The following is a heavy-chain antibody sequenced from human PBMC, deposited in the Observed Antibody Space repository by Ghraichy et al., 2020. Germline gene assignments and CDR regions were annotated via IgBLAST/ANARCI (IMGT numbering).Heavy chain of an antibody. CDR3: ARDIDGYYDSSGYYPLDAFDI. D-gene: IGHD3-22*01. Sequence: SVKVSCKASGGTFSSYTISWVRQAPGQGLEWMGRIIPILGIANYAQKFQGRVTITADKSTSTAYMELSSLRSEDTAVYYCARDIDGYYDSSGYYPLDAFDIWGQGTMVTVSS. CDR2: IIPILGIA. J-gene: IGHJ3*02. CDR1: GGTFSSYT. V-gene: IGHV1-69*04.